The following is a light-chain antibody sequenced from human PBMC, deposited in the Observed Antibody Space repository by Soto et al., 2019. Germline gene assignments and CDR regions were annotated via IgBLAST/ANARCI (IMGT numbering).Light chain of an antibody. CDR2: EVN. CDR1: SSDVGGYNY. CDR3: SSYAGSNNYV. J-gene: IGLJ1*01. Sequence: QSALTQPPSASGSPGQSVAISCTGTSSDVGGYNYVSWYQLHPGKAPKLMIYEVNLRPSGVPDRFSGSKSGNTASLTVSGLRAVDEADYYCSSYAGSNNYVFGTGTKLTVL. V-gene: IGLV2-8*01.